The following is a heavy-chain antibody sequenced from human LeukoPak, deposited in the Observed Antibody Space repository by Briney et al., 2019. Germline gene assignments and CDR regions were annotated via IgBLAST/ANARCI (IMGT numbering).Heavy chain of an antibody. V-gene: IGHV3-7*01. J-gene: IGHJ4*02. Sequence: GGSLRLSCAASGFTFNKYWLTWVRQAPGKGLEWVANIKQGGNEMYYVDSVKGRFTISRDNAQNSLYLQMNSLRIEDTAVYYCARVGAWELQRVFDYWGQGTQVTVSS. CDR3: ARVGAWELQRVFDY. CDR2: IKQGGNEM. CDR1: GFTFNKYW. D-gene: IGHD1-26*01.